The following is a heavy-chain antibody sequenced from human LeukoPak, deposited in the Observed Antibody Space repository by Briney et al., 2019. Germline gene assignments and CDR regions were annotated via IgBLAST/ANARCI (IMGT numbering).Heavy chain of an antibody. V-gene: IGHV4-34*01. CDR1: GGSFSNYY. Sequence: SETLSLTCAVYGGSFSNYYWSWIRQPPGKGLEWIGEINHSGSTNYNPSLKGRVTISVDTSKNQFSLKLTSVTAADTAVYYCARYGDYDPYYFDYWGQGTLVTVSS. D-gene: IGHD4-17*01. J-gene: IGHJ4*02. CDR3: ARYGDYDPYYFDY. CDR2: INHSGST.